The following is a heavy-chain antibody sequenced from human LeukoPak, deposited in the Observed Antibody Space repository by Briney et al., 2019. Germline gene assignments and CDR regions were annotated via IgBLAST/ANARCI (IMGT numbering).Heavy chain of an antibody. D-gene: IGHD2-2*01. CDR2: IRSKAHGGTT. Sequence: GGSLRLSCTASGFTSGDYGMSWFRQAPGKGLEWVGFIRSKAHGGTTEYAASVKGRFTISRDDSKSIAYLQMNSLKTEDTAVYYCSSAGYCSSTSCYVGYSYSMDVWGQGTTVTVSS. V-gene: IGHV3-49*03. CDR1: GFTSGDYG. J-gene: IGHJ6*02. CDR3: SSAGYCSSTSCYVGYSYSMDV.